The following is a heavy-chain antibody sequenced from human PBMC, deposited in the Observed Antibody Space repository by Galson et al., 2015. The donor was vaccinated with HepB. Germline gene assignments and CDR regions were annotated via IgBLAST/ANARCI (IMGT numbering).Heavy chain of an antibody. CDR2: INHSGST. CDR3: ARVSGELVVVVTATSRKGFDY. CDR1: GGSFSGYY. D-gene: IGHD2-21*02. Sequence: ETLSLTCAVYGGSFSGYYWSWIRQPPGKGLEWIGEINHSGSTNYNPSLKSRVTISVDTSKNQFSLKLSSVTAADTAVYYCARVSGELVVVVTATSRKGFDYWGQGTLVTVSS. V-gene: IGHV4-34*01. J-gene: IGHJ4*02.